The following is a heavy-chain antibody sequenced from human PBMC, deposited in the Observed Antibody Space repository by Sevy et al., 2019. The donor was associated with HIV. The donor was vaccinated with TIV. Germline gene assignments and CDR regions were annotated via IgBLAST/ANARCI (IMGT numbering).Heavy chain of an antibody. D-gene: IGHD5-12*01. CDR3: ARDEVATRIFDY. CDR1: GYTFTSYY. CDR2: INPSGGST. V-gene: IGHV1-46*01. Sequence: ASVKVSCKASGYTFTSYYMHWVRQAPGQGLEWMGIINPSGGSTSYAQKFQGRVTMTRDTSTSTVYMELSSLGSEDTAVYYCARDEVATRIFDYWGQGTLVTVSS. J-gene: IGHJ4*02.